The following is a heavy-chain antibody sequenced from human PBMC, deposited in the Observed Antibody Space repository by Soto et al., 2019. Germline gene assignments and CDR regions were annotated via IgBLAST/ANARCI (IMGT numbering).Heavy chain of an antibody. Sequence: ASVKVSCKASGNIFTSYGISWVRQAPGQGLEWMGWISAYNGNTNYAQKLQGRVTMTTDTSTSTAYMELRSLRSDDAAVYYCARDTSDYFDYWGQGTLVTGSS. J-gene: IGHJ4*02. V-gene: IGHV1-18*01. CDR2: ISAYNGNT. D-gene: IGHD2-2*01. CDR1: GNIFTSYG. CDR3: ARDTSDYFDY.